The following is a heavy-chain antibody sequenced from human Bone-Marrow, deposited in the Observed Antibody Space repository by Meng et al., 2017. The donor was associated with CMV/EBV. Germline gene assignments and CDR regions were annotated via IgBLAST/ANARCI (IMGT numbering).Heavy chain of an antibody. D-gene: IGHD2-2*02. CDR3: ARGGVVPAAILND. CDR1: GGSISSYY. CDR2: IYYSGST. V-gene: IGHV4-59*01. J-gene: IGHJ4*02. Sequence: SETLSLTCTVSGGSISSYYWSWIRQPPGKGLEWIGYIYYSGSTNYNPSLKSRVTISVDTSKNQFSLKLSSVTAADTAVYYCARGGVVPAAILNDWGQGTLVTVSS.